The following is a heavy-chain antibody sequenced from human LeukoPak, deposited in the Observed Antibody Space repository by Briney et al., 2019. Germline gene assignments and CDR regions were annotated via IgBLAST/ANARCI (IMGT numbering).Heavy chain of an antibody. Sequence: SETLSLTCAVYGGSFSAYYWSWIRQPPGKGLEWIGEINHSGNTNYNPSLKSRVTISVDTSKNQFSLKLSSVTAADTAVYYCARLYGGVDYWGQGTLVTVSS. CDR2: INHSGNT. CDR1: GGSFSAYY. J-gene: IGHJ4*02. V-gene: IGHV4-34*01. D-gene: IGHD3-16*01. CDR3: ARLYGGVDY.